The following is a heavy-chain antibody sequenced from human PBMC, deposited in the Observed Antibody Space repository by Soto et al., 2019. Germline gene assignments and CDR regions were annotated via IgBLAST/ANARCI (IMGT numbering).Heavy chain of an antibody. CDR3: AREGHGGRPIDY. Sequence: PGGSLRLSCAASGFTFSSYAMHWVRQAPGKGLEWVAVISYDGSNKYYADSVKGRFTISRDNSKNTLYLQMNSLRAEDTAVYYCAREGHGGRPIDYWGKGTLVTVSS. V-gene: IGHV3-30-3*01. D-gene: IGHD2-15*01. J-gene: IGHJ4*02. CDR1: GFTFSSYA. CDR2: ISYDGSNK.